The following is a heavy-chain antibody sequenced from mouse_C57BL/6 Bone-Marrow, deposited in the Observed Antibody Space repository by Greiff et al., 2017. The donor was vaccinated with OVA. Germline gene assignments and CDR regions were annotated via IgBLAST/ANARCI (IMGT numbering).Heavy chain of an antibody. CDR2: IYPRSGNT. CDR3: ARYSGYYYGFDY. D-gene: IGHD3-2*02. J-gene: IGHJ2*01. CDR1: GYTFTSYG. Sequence: QVQLKQSGAELARPGASVKLSCKASGYTFTSYGISWVKQRTGQGLEWIGEIYPRSGNTYYNEKFKGKATLTADKSSSTAYMELRSLTSEDSAVYFCARYSGYYYGFDYWGQGTTLTVSS. V-gene: IGHV1-81*01.